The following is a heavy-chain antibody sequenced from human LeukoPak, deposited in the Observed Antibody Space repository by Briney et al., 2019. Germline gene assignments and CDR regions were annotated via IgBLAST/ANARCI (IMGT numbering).Heavy chain of an antibody. Sequence: ASVRVSCKASGYTFTGYYMHWVRQAPGQGLEWMGWINPNSGGTNYAQKFQGRVTMTRDTSISTAYMELSRLRSDDTAVYYCARAGIAAALHWLDPWGQGTLVTVSS. CDR3: ARAGIAAALHWLDP. D-gene: IGHD6-13*01. CDR2: INPNSGGT. V-gene: IGHV1-2*02. CDR1: GYTFTGYY. J-gene: IGHJ5*02.